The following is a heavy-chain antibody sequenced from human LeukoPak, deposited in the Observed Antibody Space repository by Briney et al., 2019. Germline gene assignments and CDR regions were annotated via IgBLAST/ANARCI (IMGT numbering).Heavy chain of an antibody. CDR3: ARDSGRDGYNYVYYFDY. D-gene: IGHD5-24*01. CDR2: IYTSGST. Sequence: SETLSLTCTVSGGSISSYYWSWIRQPAGKGLEWIGRIYTSGSTNYNPSLKSRVTMSVDTSKNQFSLKLSPVTAADTAVYYCARDSGRDGYNYVYYFDYWGQGTLVTVSS. CDR1: GGSISSYY. J-gene: IGHJ4*02. V-gene: IGHV4-4*07.